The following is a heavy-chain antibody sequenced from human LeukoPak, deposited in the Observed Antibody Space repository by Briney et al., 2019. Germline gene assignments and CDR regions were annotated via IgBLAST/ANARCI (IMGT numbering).Heavy chain of an antibody. J-gene: IGHJ3*02. CDR2: IYTSWST. V-gene: IGHV4-61*02. CDR3: ASQRPKDVLRFVEWGGGNFDI. CDR1: GGSISRGSYY. D-gene: IGHD3-3*01. Sequence: SQTLSLTCTVSGGSISRGSYYWSWIRQPGGKGLEWIGRIYTSWSTNYNPSLKSRVTISVDTSKNQFSLKLSSVTDADTAVYYCASQRPKDVLRFVEWGGGNFDIWGQGTMVTVSS.